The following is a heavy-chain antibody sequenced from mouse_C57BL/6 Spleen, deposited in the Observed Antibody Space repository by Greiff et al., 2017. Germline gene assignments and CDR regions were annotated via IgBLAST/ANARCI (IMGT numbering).Heavy chain of an antibody. CDR1: GYTFTSYW. CDR2: IDPSDSYT. D-gene: IGHD1-1*01. V-gene: IGHV1-69*01. J-gene: IGHJ3*01. CDR3: ARGGVLRSFAY. Sequence: QVQLQQPGAELVMPGASVKLSCKASGYTFTSYWMHWVKQRPGQGLEWIGEIDPSDSYTNYNQKFKGKSTLTVDKSSSTAYMQLSSRTSEDAAVYYCARGGVLRSFAYWGQGTLVTVSA.